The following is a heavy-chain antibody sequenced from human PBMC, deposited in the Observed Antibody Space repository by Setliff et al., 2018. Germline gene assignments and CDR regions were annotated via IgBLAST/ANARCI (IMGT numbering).Heavy chain of an antibody. D-gene: IGHD2-15*01. CDR1: GDTFRSYA. CDR2: VIPMSTTP. CDR3: ARDENCSGGTCHIYYHHGMDV. J-gene: IGHJ6*04. Sequence: SVKVSCKVSGDTFRSYALTWVRQAPGQGLEWMGGVIPMSTTPRYAQKFQGRITLTADESKRTVYMELTSLRSEDTAVYYCARDENCSGGTCHIYYHHGMDVWGKGTTVTVSS. V-gene: IGHV1-69*13.